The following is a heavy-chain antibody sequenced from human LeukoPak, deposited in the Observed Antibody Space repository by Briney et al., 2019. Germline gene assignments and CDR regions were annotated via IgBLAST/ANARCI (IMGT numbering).Heavy chain of an antibody. J-gene: IGHJ4*01. CDR3: SGRGAGPYYFAF. V-gene: IGHV3-11*01. D-gene: IGHD1-26*01. CDR2: ISSRGSVV. CDR1: GFKFSDYH. Sequence: GGSLRLSCAASGFKFSDYHMNWIRQAPGKGLEWISYISSRGSVVYYADFVQGRFTVSRDTAENSWYLHMSSLRAEDTAVYYCSGRGAGPYYFAFWGQGTLVTVSS.